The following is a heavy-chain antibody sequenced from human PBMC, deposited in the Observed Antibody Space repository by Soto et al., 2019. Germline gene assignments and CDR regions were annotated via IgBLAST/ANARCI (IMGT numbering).Heavy chain of an antibody. CDR3: ARLGIAARRVHYAMDV. CDR2: IDPSDSYT. V-gene: IGHV5-10-1*01. J-gene: IGHJ6*02. CDR1: GYSFTSYW. D-gene: IGHD6-6*01. Sequence: GESLKISCKGSGYSFTSYWISWVRQMPGKGLEWMGRIDPSDSYTNYSPSFQGHVTISADKSISTAYLQWSSLKASDTAMYYCARLGIAARRVHYAMDVWGQGTTVTVS.